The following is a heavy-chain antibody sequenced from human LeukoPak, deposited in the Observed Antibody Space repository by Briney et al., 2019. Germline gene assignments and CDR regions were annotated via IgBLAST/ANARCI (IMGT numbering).Heavy chain of an antibody. CDR1: GGSISGYY. V-gene: IGHV4-59*08. CDR2: LYYSRST. Sequence: SETLSLTCTVSGGSISGYYWSWLRQPPGKGLEWIGYLYYSRSTTYNPSLKSRVTISLDTSKNQFSLKLSSVTAADTAVYYCARYSYGGFYFDYWGQGTLVTVSS. J-gene: IGHJ4*02. CDR3: ARYSYGGFYFDY. D-gene: IGHD5-18*01.